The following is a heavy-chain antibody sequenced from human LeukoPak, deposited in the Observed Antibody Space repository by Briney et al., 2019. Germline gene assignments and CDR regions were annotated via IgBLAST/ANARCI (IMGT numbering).Heavy chain of an antibody. V-gene: IGHV3-9*01. CDR1: GFTFDDYA. J-gene: IGHJ4*02. CDR3: AKDRTSGSFFYFDY. D-gene: IGHD3-10*01. CDR2: ITRNSGRI. Sequence: PGRSLRLSCAASGFTFDDYAMHWVRQAPGKGLEWVSGITRNSGRIGYADSVKGRFTISRDSAENSLYLQMNSLRAEDTALYYCAKDRTSGSFFYFDYWGLGTLVTVSS.